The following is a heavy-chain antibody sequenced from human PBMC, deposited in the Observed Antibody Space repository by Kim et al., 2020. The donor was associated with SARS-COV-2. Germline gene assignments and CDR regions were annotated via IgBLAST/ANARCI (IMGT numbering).Heavy chain of an antibody. CDR2: IGGGGGRT. J-gene: IGHJ3*02. D-gene: IGHD6-13*01. V-gene: IGHV3-23*01. CDR1: GFTFSSYA. Sequence: GGSLRLSCAASGFTFSSYAMSWVRQAPGKGLEWVSAIGGGGGRTYYADSVKGRFIISRDNSKNTLYLQMNSLRAEDTAAYYCTKELQGQQLVRGALEIWG. CDR3: TKELQGQQLVRGALEI.